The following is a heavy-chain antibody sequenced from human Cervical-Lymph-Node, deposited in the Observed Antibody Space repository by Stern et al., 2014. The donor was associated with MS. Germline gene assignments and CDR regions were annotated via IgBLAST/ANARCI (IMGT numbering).Heavy chain of an antibody. Sequence: EVQLVESGGDLVPPGGSLRLSCEGSGFTFSSYSMHWVRQAPGKGLEWIAHISSSGSDRQYAESVKGRLTISKDNANNSLYLHMKSLTVEDTAVYYCTRGTGYWGQGTLVTVSS. V-gene: IGHV3-48*04. CDR1: GFTFSSYS. CDR2: ISSSGSDR. J-gene: IGHJ4*02. CDR3: TRGTGY.